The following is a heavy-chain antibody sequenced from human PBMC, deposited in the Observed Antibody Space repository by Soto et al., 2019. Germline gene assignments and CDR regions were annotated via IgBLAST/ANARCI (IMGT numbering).Heavy chain of an antibody. CDR2: INHSGNT. Sequence: TSETLSLTCAVSGASLSDNYCNWLRQPPGKGLEWIGEINHSGNTNYNPSLRSRVTISIDTSKNQLSLNLMSVSAADAAVDYCAKGRGELGAWGHGTPGTVS. V-gene: IGHV4-34*01. J-gene: IGHJ5*01. CDR1: GASLSDNY. D-gene: IGHD3-16*01. CDR3: AKGRGELGA.